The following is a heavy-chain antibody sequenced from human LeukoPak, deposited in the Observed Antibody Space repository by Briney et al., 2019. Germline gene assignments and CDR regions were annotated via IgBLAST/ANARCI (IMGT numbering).Heavy chain of an antibody. D-gene: IGHD5-18*01. CDR3: ATAGIQLWLRSGDAFDI. Sequence: ASVKVSCKVSGYTLTELSMHWVRQAPGNGLEWMGGFDPEDGETIYAQKFQGRVTMTEDTSTDTAYMELSSLRSEDTAVYYCATAGIQLWLRSGDAFDIWGQGTMVTVSS. J-gene: IGHJ3*02. V-gene: IGHV1-24*01. CDR1: GYTLTELS. CDR2: FDPEDGET.